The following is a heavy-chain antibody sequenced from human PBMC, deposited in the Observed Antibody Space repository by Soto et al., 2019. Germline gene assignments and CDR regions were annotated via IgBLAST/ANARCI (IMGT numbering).Heavy chain of an antibody. D-gene: IGHD3-10*01. CDR3: ARSLWFGELL. V-gene: IGHV2-5*02. J-gene: IGHJ4*02. CDR2: IYWDDDR. Sequence: QITLKESGPTLVKPTQTLTLTCSFSGFSLSTRGVGVGWIRQPPGKALEWLALIYWDDDRRYSPSLKSRLTLTTGTSKNQVVLRMTNMDPVDTATYYCARSLWFGELLWGQGTLVTVSS. CDR1: GFSLSTRGVG.